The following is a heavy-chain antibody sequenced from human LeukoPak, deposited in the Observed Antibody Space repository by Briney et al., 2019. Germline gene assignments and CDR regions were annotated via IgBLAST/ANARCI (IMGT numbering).Heavy chain of an antibody. CDR2: IYYSGST. D-gene: IGHD3-3*01. J-gene: IGHJ5*02. V-gene: IGHV4-31*03. CDR1: GGSISSGGYY. Sequence: SEALSLTCTVSGGSISSGGYYWSWIRQHPGKGLEWIGYIYYSGSTYCNPSLKSRVTISVDTSKNQFSLKLSSVTAADTAVYYCARVQLGDYDFWSGYYNWFDPWGQGTLVTVSS. CDR3: ARVQLGDYDFWSGYYNWFDP.